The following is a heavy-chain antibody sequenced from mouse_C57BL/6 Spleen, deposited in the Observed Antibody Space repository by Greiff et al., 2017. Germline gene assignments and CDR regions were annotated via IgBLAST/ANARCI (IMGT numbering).Heavy chain of an antibody. Sequence: EVQLQQSGPVLVKPGASVKMSCKASGYTFTDYYMNWVKQSHGKSLEWIGVINPYNGGTSYNQKFKGKATLTVDKSSSTAYMELNSLTSEDSAVYYCARTSNYSFDYWGQGTTLTVSS. D-gene: IGHD2-5*01. CDR3: ARTSNYSFDY. CDR2: INPYNGGT. V-gene: IGHV1-19*01. J-gene: IGHJ2*01. CDR1: GYTFTDYY.